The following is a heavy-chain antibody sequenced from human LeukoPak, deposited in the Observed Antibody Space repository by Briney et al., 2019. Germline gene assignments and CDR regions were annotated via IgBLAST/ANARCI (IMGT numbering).Heavy chain of an antibody. CDR3: AKDTSTRWYSSTPLPGDY. D-gene: IGHD6-13*01. V-gene: IGHV3-30*04. Sequence: PGGSLRLSCAASGFTFSSYAMHWVRQAPGKGLEWVAVISYDGSNKYYADSVKGRFTISRDNSKNTLYLQMSSLRAEDTAIYYCAKDTSTRWYSSTPLPGDYWGQGTLVTVSS. CDR1: GFTFSSYA. J-gene: IGHJ4*02. CDR2: ISYDGSNK.